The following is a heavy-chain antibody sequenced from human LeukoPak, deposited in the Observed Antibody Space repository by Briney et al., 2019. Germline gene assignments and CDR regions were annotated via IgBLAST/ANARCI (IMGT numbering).Heavy chain of an antibody. J-gene: IGHJ4*02. Sequence: ASVKVSCRASGYTFTGYYMHWVRQAPGQGLEWMGRINPNSSDTNYAQKFQGRVTVTRDTSITTAYLELSGLRSDDTAVYYCATGGYSYGFYWGQGTLVTVSS. CDR2: INPNSSDT. CDR1: GYTFTGYY. CDR3: ATGGYSYGFY. D-gene: IGHD5-18*01. V-gene: IGHV1-2*06.